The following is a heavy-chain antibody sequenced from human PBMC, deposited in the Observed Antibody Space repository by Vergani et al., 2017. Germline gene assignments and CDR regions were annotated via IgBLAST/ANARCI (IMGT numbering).Heavy chain of an antibody. CDR1: GYSFTSYW. V-gene: IGHV5-51*03. D-gene: IGHD2-2*02. J-gene: IGHJ5*02. CDR3: ARSHGYCSSTSCYTDNWFDP. CDR2: IYPGDSDT. Sequence: EVQLVQSGAEVKKPGESLKISCQGSGYSFTSYWIGWVRQMPGKGLEWMGIIYPGDSDTRYSPSFQGQVTISADKSISTAYLQWSSLKASDTAMYYCARSHGYCSSTSCYTDNWFDPWGQGTLVTVSS.